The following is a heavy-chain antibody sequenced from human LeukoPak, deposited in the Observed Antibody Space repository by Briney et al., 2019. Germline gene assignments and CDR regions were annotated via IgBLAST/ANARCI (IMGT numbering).Heavy chain of an antibody. CDR3: ARDRFDCSGGSCFHGMDV. CDR1: GGTFSSYA. D-gene: IGHD2-15*01. J-gene: IGHJ6*02. Sequence: SVKVSCKASGGTFSSYAMSWVRQAPGQGLEWMGRIIPMFDIANYAQKFQGRVTINADKSTSTAYMELSSLRSEDTAAYFCARDRFDCSGGSCFHGMDVWGQGTTVTVSS. V-gene: IGHV1-69*04. CDR2: IIPMFDIA.